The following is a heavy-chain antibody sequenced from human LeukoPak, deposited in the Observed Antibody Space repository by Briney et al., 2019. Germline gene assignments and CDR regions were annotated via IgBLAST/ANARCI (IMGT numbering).Heavy chain of an antibody. Sequence: KPGGSLRLSCAASGFTFSDYYMSWIRQAPGKGLEWVSYISSSGSTIYYADSVKGRFTISRDNAKNSLYLQMNSLRAEDTAVYYCARYRPGSPGYSGYDDRFDIWGQGTMVTVSS. V-gene: IGHV3-11*04. CDR1: GFTFSDYY. D-gene: IGHD5-12*01. J-gene: IGHJ3*02. CDR3: ARYRPGSPGYSGYDDRFDI. CDR2: ISSSGSTI.